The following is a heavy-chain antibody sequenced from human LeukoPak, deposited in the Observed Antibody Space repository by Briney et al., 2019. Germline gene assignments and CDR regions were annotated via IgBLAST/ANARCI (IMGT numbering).Heavy chain of an antibody. V-gene: IGHV3-30*18. J-gene: IGHJ4*02. D-gene: IGHD1-26*01. CDR3: VKDLRSGSYSVLVTPDY. CDR2: ISYDGPSK. CDR1: GFTLSNYG. Sequence: QTGASLRLSCAASGFTLSNYGMHWVRQAPDKGLEWVAVISYDGPSKYYADSVKGRFTISRDNSKNTLFLQMNSLRAEDTAVYYCVKDLRSGSYSVLVTPDYWGQGTLVTVPP.